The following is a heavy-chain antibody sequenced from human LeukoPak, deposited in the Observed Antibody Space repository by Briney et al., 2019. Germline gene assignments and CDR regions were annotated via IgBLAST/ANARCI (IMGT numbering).Heavy chain of an antibody. J-gene: IGHJ4*02. CDR1: GFTFSSYG. CDR3: AKERWELHYYFDY. V-gene: IGHV3-30*18. D-gene: IGHD1-26*01. CDR2: ISYDGSNK. Sequence: GGSLRLSCAASGFTFSSYGMHWVRQAPGKGLEWVAVISYDGSNKYYADSVKGRFTISRDNSKNTLYLQMNSLRAEDTAVYYCAKERWELHYYFDYWGQGTLVTVSS.